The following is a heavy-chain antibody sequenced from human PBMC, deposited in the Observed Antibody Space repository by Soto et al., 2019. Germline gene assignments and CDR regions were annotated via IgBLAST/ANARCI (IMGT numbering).Heavy chain of an antibody. CDR1: GFTFSSYG. CDR3: ARDSPVYDYVWGSYPGDAFDI. D-gene: IGHD3-16*02. Sequence: GGSLRLSCAASGFTFSSYGMHWVRQAPGKGLEWVAVIWYDGSNKYYADSVKGRFTISRDNSKNTLYLQMNSLRAEDTAVYYCARDSPVYDYVWGSYPGDAFDIWGQGTMVTVSS. J-gene: IGHJ3*02. CDR2: IWYDGSNK. V-gene: IGHV3-33*01.